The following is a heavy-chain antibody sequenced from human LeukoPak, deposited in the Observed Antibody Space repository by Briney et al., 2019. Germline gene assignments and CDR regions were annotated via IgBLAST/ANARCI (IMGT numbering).Heavy chain of an antibody. CDR2: IYYSGST. D-gene: IGHD4-23*01. V-gene: IGHV4-59*01. J-gene: IGHJ4*02. CDR1: GGSISSYY. Sequence: SETLSLTCTVSGGSISSYYWSWIRQPPGKGLEWIGYIYYSGSTNYIPSLKSRVTISVDTSKNQFSLKLSSVTAADTAVYYCARATQGIRWYRYFDYWGQGTLVTVSS. CDR3: ARATQGIRWYRYFDY.